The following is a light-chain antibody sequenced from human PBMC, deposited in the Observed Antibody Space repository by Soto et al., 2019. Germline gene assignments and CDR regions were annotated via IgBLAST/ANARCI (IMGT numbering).Light chain of an antibody. V-gene: IGLV2-11*01. CDR3: CSYAGSDHWV. CDR1: SSDVGGYDY. Sequence: QSVLTQPRSVSGSPGQSVTISCTGTSSDVGGYDYVSWYQQHPGKAPIFMIYDVTKRPSGVPDRFSGSKSGNTASLTISGLQAEDEADYYCCSYAGSDHWVFGGGTKLTVL. CDR2: DVT. J-gene: IGLJ3*02.